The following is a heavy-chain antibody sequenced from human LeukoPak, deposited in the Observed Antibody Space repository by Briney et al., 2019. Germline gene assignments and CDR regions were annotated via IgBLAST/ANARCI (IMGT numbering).Heavy chain of an antibody. J-gene: IGHJ6*02. V-gene: IGHV1-2*02. Sequence: ASVKVSCKASGYTFTGYYMHWVRQAPGQGLEWMGWINPNSGGTNYAQKFQGRVTMTRDTSISTAYMELSRLRSDDTAVYYCASMGVAAAGTYYHYYGMDVWGQGTTVTVSS. CDR3: ASMGVAAAGTYYHYYGMDV. CDR2: INPNSGGT. CDR1: GYTFTGYY. D-gene: IGHD6-13*01.